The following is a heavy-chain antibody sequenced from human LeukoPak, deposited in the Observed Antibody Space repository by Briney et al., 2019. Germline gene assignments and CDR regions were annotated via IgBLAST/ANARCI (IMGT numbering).Heavy chain of an antibody. D-gene: IGHD3-16*01. CDR3: ARGPGGVDAFDI. Sequence: PSETLSLTCAVYGGSFSGYYWSWIRQPPGKGLEWIGEINHSGSTNYNPSLKSRVTISVDTSKNQFSLKLSSVTAADTAVYYCARGPGGVDAFDIWGQGTMVTVSS. V-gene: IGHV4-34*01. CDR1: GGSFSGYY. J-gene: IGHJ3*02. CDR2: INHSGST.